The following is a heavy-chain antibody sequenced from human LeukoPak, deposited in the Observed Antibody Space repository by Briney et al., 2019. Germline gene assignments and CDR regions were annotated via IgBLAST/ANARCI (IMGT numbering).Heavy chain of an antibody. J-gene: IGHJ4*02. D-gene: IGHD4-23*01. CDR1: GGSISSYY. V-gene: IGHV4-59*01. CDR3: ARGRDGGNSTPVDH. Sequence: PSETLPHTCTVSGGSISSYYWSWIRQPPGKGLEWIGYIYYSGSTNYNPSLKSRVTISVDTSKNQFSLKLSSVTAADTAVYFCARGRDGGNSTPVDHWGQGDLVTVSS. CDR2: IYYSGST.